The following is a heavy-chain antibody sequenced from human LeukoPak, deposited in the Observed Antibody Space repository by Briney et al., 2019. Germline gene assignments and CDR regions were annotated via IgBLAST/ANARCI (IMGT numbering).Heavy chain of an antibody. J-gene: IGHJ4*02. CDR1: GGSISSGDYY. Sequence: SETLSLTCTVSGGSISSGDYYWSWIRQPPGKGLEWIGYIYYSGGTYYNPSLKSRVTISVDTSKNQFSLKLSSVTAADTAVYYCASYSSSWYERGGTFDYWGQGTLVTVSS. CDR3: ASYSSSWYERGGTFDY. D-gene: IGHD6-13*01. V-gene: IGHV4-30-4*08. CDR2: IYYSGGT.